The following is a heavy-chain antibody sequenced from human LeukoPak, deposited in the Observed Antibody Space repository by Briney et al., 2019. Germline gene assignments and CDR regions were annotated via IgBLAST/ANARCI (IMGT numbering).Heavy chain of an antibody. CDR1: GFTFSKYA. CDR2: ISGTGGST. CDR3: AKAPMEDSWYVHFDY. J-gene: IGHJ4*02. D-gene: IGHD6-13*01. Sequence: GGSLRLSCAASGFTFSKYAMSWVRQAPGKGLEWVSGISGTGGSTYYADSVKGRFTISRDNSKNTLYLQINSLRAEDTAIYYCAKAPMEDSWYVHFDYWGQGTLVTVSS. V-gene: IGHV3-23*01.